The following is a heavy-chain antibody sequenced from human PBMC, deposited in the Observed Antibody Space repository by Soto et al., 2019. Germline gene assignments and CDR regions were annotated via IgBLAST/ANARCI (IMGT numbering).Heavy chain of an antibody. CDR3: AKRFGSSGTSYY. V-gene: IGHV3-30*18. J-gene: IGHJ4*02. CDR1: GFTFSSYG. Sequence: QVQLVESGGGVVQPGRSLRLSCAASGFTFSSYGMHWVRQAPGKGLEWVAGISYDGSNKYYADSVKGRFTISRDNSKNTLYLQMNSLRAEDTAVYYCAKRFGSSGTSYYWGQGTLVTVSS. D-gene: IGHD6-19*01. CDR2: ISYDGSNK.